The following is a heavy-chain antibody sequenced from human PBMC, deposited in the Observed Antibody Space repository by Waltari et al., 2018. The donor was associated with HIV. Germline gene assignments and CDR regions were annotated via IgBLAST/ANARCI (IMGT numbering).Heavy chain of an antibody. CDR2: ISYSGSA. CDR3: AGAPNGDFSWLDP. V-gene: IGHV4-39*07. CDR1: GGSVTSSTYS. Sequence: QLQLQESGPGLVKPSETLSLTCTVSGGSVTSSTYSWGWIRQAPGRGLEWIGAISYSGSAYSHPSIESRVTISRYTSKNQFTLKLQSVTAADTAVYYCAGAPNGDFSWLDPWGQGTLVTVSS. J-gene: IGHJ5*02. D-gene: IGHD4-17*01.